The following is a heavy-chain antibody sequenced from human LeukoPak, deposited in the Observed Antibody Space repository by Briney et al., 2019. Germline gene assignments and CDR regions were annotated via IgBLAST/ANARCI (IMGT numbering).Heavy chain of an antibody. Sequence: SETLSLTCTVSGGSISSGGYYWSWIRQPPGKGLEWIGYIYHSGSTYYNPSLKSRVTISVDRSKNQFSLKLSSVTAADTAVYYCARAPRDYYYYYYMDVWGKGTTVTVSS. CDR1: GGSISSGGYY. CDR2: IYHSGST. J-gene: IGHJ6*03. CDR3: ARAPRDYYYYYYMDV. V-gene: IGHV4-30-2*01.